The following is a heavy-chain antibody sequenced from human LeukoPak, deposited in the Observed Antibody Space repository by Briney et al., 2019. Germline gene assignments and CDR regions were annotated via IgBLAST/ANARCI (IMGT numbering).Heavy chain of an antibody. V-gene: IGHV4-34*01. D-gene: IGHD2-2*02. CDR3: ARLLYCSSTSCYRGFSGSY. J-gene: IGHJ4*02. CDR1: GGSFSGYY. CDR2: TNHSGST. Sequence: SETLSLTCAVYGGSFSGYYWSWIRQPPGKGLEWIGETNHSGSTNYNPSLKSRVTISVDTSKNQFSLKLSSVTAADTAVYYCARLLYCSSTSCYRGFSGSYWGQGTLVTVSS.